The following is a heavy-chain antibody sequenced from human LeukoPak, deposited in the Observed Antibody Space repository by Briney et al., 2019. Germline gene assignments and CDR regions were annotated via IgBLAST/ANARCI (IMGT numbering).Heavy chain of an antibody. Sequence: SQTLSLTCTVSGGSISSYYWSWIRQPPGKGLEWIGEINHSGRTNYNPSLKSRVTISVDKSKNQFSLKLSSVTAADTAVYYCARELRAAAGAFDYWGQGTLVTVSS. J-gene: IGHJ4*02. CDR3: ARELRAAAGAFDY. V-gene: IGHV4-34*01. D-gene: IGHD6-13*01. CDR1: GGSISSYY. CDR2: INHSGRT.